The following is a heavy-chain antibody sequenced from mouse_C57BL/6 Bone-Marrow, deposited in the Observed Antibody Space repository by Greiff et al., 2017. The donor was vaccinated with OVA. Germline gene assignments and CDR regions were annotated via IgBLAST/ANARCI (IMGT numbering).Heavy chain of an antibody. CDR3: ARQFITTVVAPFDY. J-gene: IGHJ2*01. CDR2: INPYNGDT. D-gene: IGHD1-1*01. V-gene: IGHV1-20*01. CDR1: GYSFTGYF. Sequence: EVQLQQSGPELVKPGDSVKISCKASGYSFTGYFMNWVMQSHGKSLEWIGRINPYNGDTFYNQKFKGKATLTVDKSSSTAHMELRSLTSEDSAVYYCARQFITTVVAPFDYWGQGTTLTVFS.